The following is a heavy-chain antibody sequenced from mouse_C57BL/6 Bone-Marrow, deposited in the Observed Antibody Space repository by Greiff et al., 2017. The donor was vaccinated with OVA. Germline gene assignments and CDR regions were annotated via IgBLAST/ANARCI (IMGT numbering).Heavy chain of an antibody. V-gene: IGHV1-22*01. CDR1: GYTFTDYN. J-gene: IGHJ1*03. Sequence: VQLQQSGPELVKPGASVKMSCKASGYTFTDYNMHWVKQSHGKSLEWSGYINPNNGGTSYNQKFKGKATLTVNKSSSTAYMELRSLTSEDSAVYYCARGDYYGRRPGGYFDVWGTGTTVTVSS. CDR2: INPNNGGT. D-gene: IGHD1-1*01. CDR3: ARGDYYGRRPGGYFDV.